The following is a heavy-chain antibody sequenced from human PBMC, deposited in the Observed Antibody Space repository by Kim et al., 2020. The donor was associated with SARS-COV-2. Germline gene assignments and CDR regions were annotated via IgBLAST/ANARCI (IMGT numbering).Heavy chain of an antibody. Sequence: YYADSVKGRFTISRDNSKNTLYLQMNSLRAEDTAVYYCAKDLWNRGAFDIWGQGTMVTVSS. J-gene: IGHJ3*02. V-gene: IGHV3-23*01. D-gene: IGHD1-1*01. CDR3: AKDLWNRGAFDI.